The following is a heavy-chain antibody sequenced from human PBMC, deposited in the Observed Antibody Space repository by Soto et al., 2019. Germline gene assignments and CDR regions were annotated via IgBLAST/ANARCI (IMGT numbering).Heavy chain of an antibody. CDR1: GGSISSYY. CDR3: GRSPSVVGGVIYWFAP. D-gene: IGHD3-16*01. V-gene: IGHV4-59*08. J-gene: IGHJ5*02. Sequence: SETLSLTCTVSGGSISSYYWSWIRQPPGKGLEWIGHIYHSGSTNYNPSLKSRVTISVDTSKNQFSLKLSSVTAADTAVFYCGRSPSVVGGVIYWFAPWGQGTLVTVSS. CDR2: IYHSGST.